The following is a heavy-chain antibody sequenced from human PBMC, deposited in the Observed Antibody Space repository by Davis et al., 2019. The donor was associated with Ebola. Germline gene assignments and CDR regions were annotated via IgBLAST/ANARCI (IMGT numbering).Heavy chain of an antibody. J-gene: IGHJ4*02. V-gene: IGHV1-18*04. CDR1: GYTFTNYG. D-gene: IGHD2-21*01. CDR3: AIGGIKGGFDY. Sequence: AASVKVSCKASGYTFTNYGITWVRQAPGQGLEWMGWINPHNGNTNYAQNVQGRVTMTTDTSTSTAYMELSSLRSEDTAIYYCAIGGIKGGFDYWGRGTLVTVSS. CDR2: INPHNGNT.